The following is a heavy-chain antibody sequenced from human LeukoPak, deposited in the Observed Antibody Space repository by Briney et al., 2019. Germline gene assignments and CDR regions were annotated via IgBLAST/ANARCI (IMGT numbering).Heavy chain of an antibody. CDR1: GFTFSNYA. CDR3: ARLRSGSYSFDY. V-gene: IGHV3-30*04. J-gene: IGHJ4*02. D-gene: IGHD3-10*01. CDR2: ISYDGNNE. Sequence: PGRSLRLSCAVSGFTFSNYAMHWVRQAPGKGLEWVAVISYDGNNEYYADSVKGRFTISRDNSKNTLSLQMYSLRADDTAVYYCARLRSGSYSFDYWGQETLVTVSS.